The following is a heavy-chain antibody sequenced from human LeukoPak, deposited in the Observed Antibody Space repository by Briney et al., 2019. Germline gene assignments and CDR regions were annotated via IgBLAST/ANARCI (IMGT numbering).Heavy chain of an antibody. D-gene: IGHD6-13*01. CDR3: ARDSSSWYRVFDY. CDR2: IYYTGNT. CDR1: GDSITGYY. J-gene: IGHJ4*02. V-gene: IGHV4-39*07. Sequence: SETLSLTCAVYGDSITGYYWGWIRQPPGKGLEWIGNIYYTGNTYYNSSLKSRVTISLDTSKNQFSLKLSSVTAADTAVYYCARDSSSWYRVFDYWGQGTLVTVSS.